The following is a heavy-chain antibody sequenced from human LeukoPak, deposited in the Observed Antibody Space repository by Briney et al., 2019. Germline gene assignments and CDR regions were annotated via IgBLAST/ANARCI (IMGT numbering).Heavy chain of an antibody. Sequence: PGGSLRLSCAASGFTFSSYAMSWVRQAPGKGLEWVSAISGSGTNTYYADSVKGRFTISRDNSKNTLFLQMNSLRAEDTAVYYCVKDWSRGYCSSTSCQNLYYFDYWGQGTLVTVSS. D-gene: IGHD2-2*01. J-gene: IGHJ4*02. V-gene: IGHV3-23*01. CDR3: VKDWSRGYCSSTSCQNLYYFDY. CDR2: ISGSGTNT. CDR1: GFTFSSYA.